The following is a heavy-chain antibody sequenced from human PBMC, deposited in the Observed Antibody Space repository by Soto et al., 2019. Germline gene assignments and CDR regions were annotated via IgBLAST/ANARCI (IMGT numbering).Heavy chain of an antibody. D-gene: IGHD3-16*01. Sequence: QITLKESGPTLVKPTQTLTLTCTFSGFSLSTSGGGVGWIRQPPGKALEWLALIYWDDDKRYSPSLKSRLTITKDTSKNQVVLTMTNMDPVDTATYSCAHSLYDYVWGTNWFDPWGQGTLVTVSS. V-gene: IGHV2-5*02. CDR2: IYWDDDK. CDR1: GFSLSTSGGG. J-gene: IGHJ5*02. CDR3: AHSLYDYVWGTNWFDP.